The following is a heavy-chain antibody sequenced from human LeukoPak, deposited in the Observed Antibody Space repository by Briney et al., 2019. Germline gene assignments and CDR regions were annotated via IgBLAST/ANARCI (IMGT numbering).Heavy chain of an antibody. J-gene: IGHJ3*02. CDR1: GGSFSGYY. D-gene: IGHD2-15*01. V-gene: IGHV4-34*01. CDR2: INHSGST. CDR3: ARARDPIVVVVAATREGAFDI. Sequence: PSETLSLTCAVYGGSFSGYYWGWIRQPPGKGLEWIGEINHSGSTNYNPSLKSRVTISVDTSKNQFSLKLSSVTAADTAVYYCARARDPIVVVVAATREGAFDIWGQGTMVTVSS.